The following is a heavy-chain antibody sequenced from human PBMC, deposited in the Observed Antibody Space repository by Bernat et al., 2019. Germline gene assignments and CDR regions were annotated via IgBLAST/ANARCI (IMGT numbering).Heavy chain of an antibody. CDR2: IFSNDEK. CDR3: ARVPMVRGVTGAYYCGMDV. D-gene: IGHD3-10*01. CDR1: GFSLSNARMG. V-gene: IGHV2-26*01. J-gene: IGHJ6*02. Sequence: KESGPVLVKPTETLTLTCTVSGFSLSNARMGVSWIRQPPGKALEWLAHIFSNDEKSYSTSLKSRLTISKDTSKSQVVLTMTNMDPVDTATYYCARVPMVRGVTGAYYCGMDVWGQGTTVTVSS.